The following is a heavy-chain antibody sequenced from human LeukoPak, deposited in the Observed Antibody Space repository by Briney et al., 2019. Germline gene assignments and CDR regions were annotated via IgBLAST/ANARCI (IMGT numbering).Heavy chain of an antibody. CDR3: ARGVIAARVFYPYYYYMDV. CDR2: INHSGST. Sequence: GSLRLSCAASGLTFTGYSMDWVRQPPGKGLEWIGEINHSGSTNYNPSLKSRVTISVDTSKNQFSLKLSSVTAADTAVYYCARGVIAARVFYPYYYYMDVWGKGTTVTVSS. J-gene: IGHJ6*03. D-gene: IGHD6-6*01. V-gene: IGHV4-34*01. CDR1: GLTFTGYS.